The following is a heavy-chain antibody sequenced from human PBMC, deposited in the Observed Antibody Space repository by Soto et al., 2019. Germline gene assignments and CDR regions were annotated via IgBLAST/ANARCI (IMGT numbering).Heavy chain of an antibody. V-gene: IGHV1-8*01. Sequence: ASVKVSCKASGYTFTSYDSNGVRQATGQGLEWMGWMNPNSGNTGYAQKFQGRVTMTRNTSISTAYMELSSLRSEDTAVYYCASGYCSSTSCYIGNWFDPFGQGTLVTVSS. CDR3: ASGYCSSTSCYIGNWFDP. CDR2: MNPNSGNT. J-gene: IGHJ5*02. CDR1: GYTFTSYD. D-gene: IGHD2-2*02.